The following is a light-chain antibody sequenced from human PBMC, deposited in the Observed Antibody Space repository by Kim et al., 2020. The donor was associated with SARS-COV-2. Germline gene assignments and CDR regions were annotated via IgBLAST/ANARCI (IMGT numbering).Light chain of an antibody. Sequence: AIRITQSPSSLSASTGDRVTITCRASQDISSYLAWYQQKPGKAPKLLIYAASTLQGGVPSRFSGTRSGTDFTLTISCLQSEDFATYHCQQYYTYPRTFGQGTKVDIK. V-gene: IGKV1-8*01. CDR1: QDISSY. CDR2: AAS. CDR3: QQYYTYPRT. J-gene: IGKJ1*01.